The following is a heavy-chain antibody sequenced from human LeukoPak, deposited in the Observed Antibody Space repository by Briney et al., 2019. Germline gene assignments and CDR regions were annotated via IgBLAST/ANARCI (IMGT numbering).Heavy chain of an antibody. CDR2: IYYSGST. CDR3: ARGLTIFGEGAFDI. J-gene: IGHJ3*02. Sequence: TETLSLTCTVSGGSISSSSYYWGWIRQPPGKGLEWIGSIYYSGSTYYNPSLKSRVTISVDTSKNQFSLKLSSVTAADTAVYYCARGLTIFGEGAFDIWGQGTMVAVSS. CDR1: GGSISSSSYY. V-gene: IGHV4-39*01. D-gene: IGHD3-3*01.